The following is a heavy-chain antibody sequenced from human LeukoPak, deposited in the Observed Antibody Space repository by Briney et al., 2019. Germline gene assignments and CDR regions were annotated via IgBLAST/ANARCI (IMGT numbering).Heavy chain of an antibody. Sequence: GGSLRLSCAASGFTFSSYEMNWVRQAPGKGLEWVSGVSYTRVATYYADSVKGRFTISRDDSQNILYLQMNGLRAEDTAVYFCAKAFREFGSSSSYSSFDTWGQGTMVTVSS. CDR1: GFTFSSYE. CDR3: AKAFREFGSSSSYSSFDT. D-gene: IGHD5-18*01. V-gene: IGHV3-23*01. J-gene: IGHJ3*02. CDR2: VSYTRVAT.